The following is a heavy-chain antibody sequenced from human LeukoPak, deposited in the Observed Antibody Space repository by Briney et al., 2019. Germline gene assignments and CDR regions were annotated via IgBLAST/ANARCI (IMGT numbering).Heavy chain of an antibody. CDR1: GFTFSSYA. CDR2: ISGSGGST. V-gene: IGHV3-23*01. J-gene: IGHJ6*02. Sequence: GGSLRLSCAASGFTFSSYAMSWVRQVPGKGLEWVSAISGSGGSTYYADSVKGRFTISRDNSKNTPYLQMNSLRVEDTAIYYCAKDLLRMDVWGQGTTVTVSS. CDR3: AKDLLRMDV.